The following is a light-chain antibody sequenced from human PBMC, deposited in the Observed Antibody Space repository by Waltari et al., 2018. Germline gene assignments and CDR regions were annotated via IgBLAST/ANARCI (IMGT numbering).Light chain of an antibody. CDR1: HGISNS. Sequence: TCRASHGISNSLAWLQQKPGKAPKSLIYPASSLQSGVPSRFSGSGSGTDFTLTISSLQPEDSGTYYCQQHNSYPLSFGRGTKVEIK. CDR2: PAS. CDR3: QQHNSYPLS. V-gene: IGKV1-16*01. J-gene: IGKJ4*01.